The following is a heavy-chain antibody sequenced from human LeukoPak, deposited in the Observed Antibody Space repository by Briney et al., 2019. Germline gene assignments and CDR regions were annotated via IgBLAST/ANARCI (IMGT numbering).Heavy chain of an antibody. CDR3: AKDRGGSYEALTLSPCHGAYNWFDP. CDR1: GFTFSSYG. J-gene: IGHJ5*02. D-gene: IGHD1-26*01. V-gene: IGHV3-30*02. CDR2: IRYDGSNK. Sequence: GGSLRLSCAASGFTFSSYGMHWVRQAPGKGLEWVAFIRYDGSNKYYADSVKGRFTISRDNSKNTLYLQMNSLRAEDTAVYYCAKDRGGSYEALTLSPCHGAYNWFDPWGQGTLVTVSS.